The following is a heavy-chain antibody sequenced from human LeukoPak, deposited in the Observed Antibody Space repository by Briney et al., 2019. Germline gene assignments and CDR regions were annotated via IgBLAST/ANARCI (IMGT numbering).Heavy chain of an antibody. Sequence: SETLSLTCAVYGGSFSGYYWSWIRQPPGKGLEWIGEINHSGSTNYNPSLKSRVTISVDTSKNQFSLKLSSVTAADTAVYYCARGPRPYGVLSSVCPFDYWGQGTLVTVSS. CDR1: GGSFSGYY. J-gene: IGHJ4*02. CDR2: INHSGST. D-gene: IGHD6-19*01. CDR3: ARGPRPYGVLSSVCPFDY. V-gene: IGHV4-34*01.